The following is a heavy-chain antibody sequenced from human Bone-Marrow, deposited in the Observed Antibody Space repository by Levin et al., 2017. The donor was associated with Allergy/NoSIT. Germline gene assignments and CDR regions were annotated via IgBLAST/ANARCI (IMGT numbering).Heavy chain of an antibody. CDR2: INHSGST. J-gene: IGHJ3*02. D-gene: IGHD2-2*03. V-gene: IGHV4-34*01. CDR1: GGSFSGYY. Sequence: TTSETLSLTCAVYGGSFSGYYWSWIRQPPGKGLEWIGEINHSGSTNYNPSLKSRVTISVDTSKNQFSLKLSSVTAADTAVYYCARLGYCSSTSCYVYSWDAFDIWGQGKMVTVSS. CDR3: ARLGYCSSTSCYVYSWDAFDI.